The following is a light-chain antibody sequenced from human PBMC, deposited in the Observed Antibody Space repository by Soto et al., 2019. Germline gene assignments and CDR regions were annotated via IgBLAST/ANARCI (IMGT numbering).Light chain of an antibody. CDR2: DVS. Sequence: QSVLTQPASVSGSPGQSITISCTGTSSDVGGYNYVSWYQHHPGKAPKLMIYDVSNRPSGVSNRFSGSKSGNTASLTISGLQAEDEADYYCSSYTSSSTVVFCGGTKLTVL. V-gene: IGLV2-14*03. CDR3: SSYTSSSTVV. J-gene: IGLJ2*01. CDR1: SSDVGGYNY.